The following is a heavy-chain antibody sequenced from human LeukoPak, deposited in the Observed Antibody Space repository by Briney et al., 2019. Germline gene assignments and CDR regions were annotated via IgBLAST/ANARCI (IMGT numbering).Heavy chain of an antibody. V-gene: IGHV3-23*01. Sequence: PGGSLRLSCAASGFIFSSYAMIWVREAPGKGLEWVLAISGSDGSTYYADSVKGRLTISRDNSKNTLYLQMNSLRAEDTAVYYCAKDLEGSGTPNIDYWGQGNLVTVSS. CDR1: GFIFSSYA. CDR2: ISGSDGST. CDR3: AKDLEGSGTPNIDY. D-gene: IGHD1-26*01. J-gene: IGHJ4*02.